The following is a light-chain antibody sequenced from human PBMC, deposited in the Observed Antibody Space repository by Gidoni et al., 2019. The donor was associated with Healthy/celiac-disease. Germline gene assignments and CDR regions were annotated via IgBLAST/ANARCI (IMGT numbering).Light chain of an antibody. Sequence: PKLMIYEVSNRPSGVSNRFSGSKSGNTASLTISGLQAEDEADYYCSSYTSSSTRVFGTGTKVTVL. CDR3: SSYTSSSTRV. V-gene: IGLV2-14*01. J-gene: IGLJ1*01. CDR2: EVS.